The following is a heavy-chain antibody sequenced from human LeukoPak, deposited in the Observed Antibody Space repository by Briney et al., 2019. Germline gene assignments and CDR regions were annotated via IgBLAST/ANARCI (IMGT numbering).Heavy chain of an antibody. J-gene: IGHJ5*02. Sequence: GGSLRLSCAASGFTFSSSGFHWVRQAPGKGLEWVADIWYHGRNEYYADSAKGRFTISRDNSKNTLYLQMNSLRAEDTDVYYCAREAAAGTRWFDPWGQGTLVTVSS. CDR3: AREAAAGTRWFDP. D-gene: IGHD6-13*01. CDR1: GFTFSSSG. V-gene: IGHV3-33*01. CDR2: IWYHGRNE.